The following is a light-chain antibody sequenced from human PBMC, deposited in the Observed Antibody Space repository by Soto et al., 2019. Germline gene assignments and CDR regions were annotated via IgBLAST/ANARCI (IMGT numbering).Light chain of an antibody. V-gene: IGKV1-5*03. CDR3: QQYNSYIT. CDR2: KAS. CDR1: QSISSW. Sequence: DIQMTQSPSTLSASVGDRVTITCRASQSISSWLAWYQQKPGKAPKLLIYKASSLESGVPSRFSGSGSGTDFTLTISSLKPDDFATYYCQQYNSYITFGHGTRLEIK. J-gene: IGKJ5*01.